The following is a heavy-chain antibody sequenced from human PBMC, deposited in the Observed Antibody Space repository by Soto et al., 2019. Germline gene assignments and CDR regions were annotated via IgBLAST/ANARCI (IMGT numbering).Heavy chain of an antibody. D-gene: IGHD2-2*01. V-gene: IGHV3-23*01. CDR1: GFTFSSYV. CDR3: AKLVVPAAGYYYMDV. Sequence: PGGSLRLSCAASGFTFSSYVMSWVRQAPGKGLEWVSAISGSGYDTYHADSVRGRFTTSRDNSKNTLSLQMNSLRAEDTAVYYCAKLVVPAAGYYYMDVWGKGTTVTVSS. J-gene: IGHJ6*03. CDR2: ISGSGYDT.